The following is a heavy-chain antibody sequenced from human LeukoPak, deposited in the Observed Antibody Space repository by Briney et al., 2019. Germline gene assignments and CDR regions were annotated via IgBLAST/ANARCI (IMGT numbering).Heavy chain of an antibody. CDR1: GYTFSSYY. CDR3: ATGRGSSGFFDY. V-gene: IGHV1-46*01. J-gene: IGHJ4*02. D-gene: IGHD6-19*01. Sequence: GASVKVSCKASGYTFSSYYMHWVRQAPGQGLEWLGIINPGDASTSYAQKFQGRVTMTRDTSTTTVYMELSGLRSEDTAVYYCATGRGSSGFFDYWGQGALVTVSS. CDR2: INPGDAST.